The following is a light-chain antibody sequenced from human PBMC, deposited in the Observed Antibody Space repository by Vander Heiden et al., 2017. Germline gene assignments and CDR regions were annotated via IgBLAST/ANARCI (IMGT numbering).Light chain of an antibody. V-gene: IGKV3-15*01. CDR3: QQYTYWPPWT. CDR2: GAS. Sequence: EIVMTQSQATLSVSPGERSTLSCSASQSVRSNLAGYQQKPGQAPRLLIYGASTRATGIPARFSGSGSGTEFILTISSLQSEDFAVYYCQQYTYWPPWTFGQGSKVVVK. CDR1: QSVRSN. J-gene: IGKJ1*01.